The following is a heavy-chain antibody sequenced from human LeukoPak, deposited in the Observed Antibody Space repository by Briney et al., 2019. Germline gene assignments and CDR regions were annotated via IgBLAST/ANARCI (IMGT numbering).Heavy chain of an antibody. CDR3: ARNYYDSSGDHYYYYYYMDV. J-gene: IGHJ6*03. Sequence: PSETLSLTCTVSGGSISSHYWCWIRQPPGKGLEWIGYIYYSGSTNYNPSLKSRVTISVDTSKNQFSLKLSSVTAADTAVYYCARNYYDSSGDHYYYYYYMDVWGKGTTVTVSS. D-gene: IGHD3-22*01. CDR1: GGSISSHY. CDR2: IYYSGST. V-gene: IGHV4-59*11.